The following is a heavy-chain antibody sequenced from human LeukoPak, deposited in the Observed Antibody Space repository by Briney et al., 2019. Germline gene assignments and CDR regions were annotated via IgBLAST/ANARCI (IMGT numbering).Heavy chain of an antibody. CDR3: ARDGDYGGNPGNSY. V-gene: IGHV4-4*07. CDR1: GGSFSSYY. Sequence: PSETLSLTCTVSGGSFSSYYWSWIRQPAGKGLEWIGRIYTSGSTNYNPSLKSRVTMSVDTSKNQFSLKLSSVTAADTAVYYCARDGDYGGNPGNSYWGQGTLVTVSS. CDR2: IYTSGST. D-gene: IGHD4-23*01. J-gene: IGHJ4*02.